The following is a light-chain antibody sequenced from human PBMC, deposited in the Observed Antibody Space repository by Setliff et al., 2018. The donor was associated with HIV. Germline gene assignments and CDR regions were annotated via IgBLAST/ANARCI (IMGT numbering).Light chain of an antibody. V-gene: IGLV2-23*02. CDR3: CSYAGSGTYV. Sequence: QSALTQPASVSGSPGQSITISCTGTSSDVGSYNLVSWYQQHPGKAPKLMIYDVSKRPSGVSNRFSGSKSGNTASLTISGPQAEDEADYYCCSYAGSGTYVFGTGTKVTVL. J-gene: IGLJ1*01. CDR1: SSDVGSYNL. CDR2: DVS.